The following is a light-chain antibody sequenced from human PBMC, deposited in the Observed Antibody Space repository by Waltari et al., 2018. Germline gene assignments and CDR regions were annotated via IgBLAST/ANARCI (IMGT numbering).Light chain of an antibody. J-gene: IGLJ2*01. CDR2: EDS. V-gene: IGLV3-10*01. CDR1: ALPKKY. CDR3: YSTDSSGDHQV. Sequence: SYELTQPPSVSVSPGQTARITCSGDALPKKYAYWYQQKSGQAPVLVIFEDSKRPSGIPGRFSGSSSGTGATLTISGAQVEDEADYYCYSTDSSGDHQVFGGGTKLTVL.